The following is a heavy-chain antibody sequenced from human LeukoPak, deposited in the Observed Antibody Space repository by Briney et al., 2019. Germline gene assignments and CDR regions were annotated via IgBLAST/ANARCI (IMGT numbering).Heavy chain of an antibody. Sequence: GGSLRLSCAASGFTVSNSYMSWVRQAPGKGLEWVSVIYTGSLSYYTDSVKGRFTISRDKSNNTLYLQMNSLRDEDTAVYYCAREGGLTEEGFDYWGQGTLVTVS. CDR3: AREGGLTEEGFDY. J-gene: IGHJ4*02. V-gene: IGHV3-53*01. D-gene: IGHD1-14*01. CDR1: GFTVSNSY. CDR2: IYTGSLS.